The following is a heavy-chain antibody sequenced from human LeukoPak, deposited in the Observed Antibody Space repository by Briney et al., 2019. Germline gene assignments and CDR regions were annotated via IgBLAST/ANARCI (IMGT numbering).Heavy chain of an antibody. CDR3: ARDSRTVYYYYGMDV. CDR1: GYTFTSYT. V-gene: IGHV3-21*01. J-gene: IGHJ6*02. Sequence: GGSLRLSCAASGYTFTSYTMNWVRQAPGKGLEGVSSISGSNRDISYADSVKGRFTISRDNAKNSLYLQMNSLRAEDTAVYDCARDSRTVYYYYGMDVWGQGTTVTVSS. CDR2: ISGSNRDI.